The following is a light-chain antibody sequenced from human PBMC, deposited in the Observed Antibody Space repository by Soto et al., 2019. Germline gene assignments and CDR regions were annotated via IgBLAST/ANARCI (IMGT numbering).Light chain of an antibody. Sequence: DIQMTQTPSSLSASVGDRVTITCRASQDIGSHLAWYQQKPEKAPKSLIYFASTLQSGVPSRFSASGSGTDFTLTISSLQPEDFATYYCQQFRSFPITFGQRARLEI. J-gene: IGKJ5*01. V-gene: IGKV1D-16*01. CDR3: QQFRSFPIT. CDR1: QDIGSH. CDR2: FAS.